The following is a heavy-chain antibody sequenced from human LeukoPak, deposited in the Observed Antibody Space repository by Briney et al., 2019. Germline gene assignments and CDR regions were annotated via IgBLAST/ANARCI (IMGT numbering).Heavy chain of an antibody. CDR1: GFTFSSYG. CDR2: MWYDGSNK. J-gene: IGHJ3*02. CDR3: ARDQAQKVLRYFDWAPDAFDI. D-gene: IGHD3-9*01. V-gene: IGHV3-33*01. Sequence: GGSLRLSCAASGFTFSSYGMHWVRQAPGKGLEWVAVMWYDGSNKYYADSVKGRFTISRDNSKNTLYLQMNSLRAEDTAVYYCARDQAQKVLRYFDWAPDAFDIWGQGTMVTVSS.